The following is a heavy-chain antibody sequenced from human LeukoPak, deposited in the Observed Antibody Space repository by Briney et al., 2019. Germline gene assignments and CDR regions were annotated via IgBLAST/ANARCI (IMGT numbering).Heavy chain of an antibody. V-gene: IGHV4-31*03. D-gene: IGHD3-16*01. CDR2: IYYSGST. CDR3: AKVLRGTGNWFDP. Sequence: TSETLSLTCTVSGGSISSGGYYWSWIRQYPGKGLEWIGSIYYSGSTYYNPSLKSRLSTSVDTSNNQFSLNLSSVTAADTAVYYCAKVLRGTGNWFDPWGQGTLVTVSS. J-gene: IGHJ5*02. CDR1: GGSISSGGYY.